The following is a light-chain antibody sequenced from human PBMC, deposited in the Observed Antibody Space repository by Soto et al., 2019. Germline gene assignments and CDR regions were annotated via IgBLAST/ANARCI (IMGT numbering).Light chain of an antibody. CDR1: SSDVGGYNY. CDR2: EVS. J-gene: IGLJ1*01. V-gene: IGLV2-14*01. CDR3: SSYTSSSTDV. Sequence: QSVLTQPASVSGSPGQSITISCTGTSSDVGGYNYVSWYQQHPGKAPKLMIYEVSNRPSGVSNRFSGSTSGNTASLTISGLQAEDEADYYCSSYTSSSTDVFGTGTKVTVL.